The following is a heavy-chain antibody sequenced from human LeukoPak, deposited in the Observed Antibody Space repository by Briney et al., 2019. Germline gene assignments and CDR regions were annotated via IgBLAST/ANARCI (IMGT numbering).Heavy chain of an antibody. V-gene: IGHV4-61*02. CDR2: IYTSGST. CDR3: ARDHEVVPSYYYMDV. J-gene: IGHJ6*03. Sequence: SQTLSLTCTVSGGSISSGSYYWSWIRQPAGKGLVWIGRIYTSGSTNYNPSLKSRVTISVDTSKNQFSLKLSSVTAADTAVYYCARDHEVVPSYYYMDVWGKGTTVIVSS. D-gene: IGHD2-2*01. CDR1: GGSISSGSYY.